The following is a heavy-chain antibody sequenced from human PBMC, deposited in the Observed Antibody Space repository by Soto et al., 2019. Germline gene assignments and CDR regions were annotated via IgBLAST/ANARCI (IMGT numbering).Heavy chain of an antibody. D-gene: IGHD3-22*01. J-gene: IGHJ5*02. V-gene: IGHV1-2*02. CDR2: IDPKSGGT. Sequence: GASVKVSCKASGYSYTGHYMHWVRQAPGQGLEWMGWIDPKSGGTNYAQQFQDRVTMTSDTSITTAYMDLCRLRSDDTAVYYCARDYDKSGYDYFDPWGQGTLVTVSS. CDR3: ARDYDKSGYDYFDP. CDR1: GYSYTGHY.